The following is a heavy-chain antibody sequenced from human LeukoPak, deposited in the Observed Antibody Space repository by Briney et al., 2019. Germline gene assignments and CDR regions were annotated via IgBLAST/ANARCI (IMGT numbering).Heavy chain of an antibody. V-gene: IGHV3-33*08. D-gene: IGHD3-22*01. J-gene: IGHJ3*02. CDR1: GFTFSNYV. CDR2: IWQDGSNK. Sequence: PGGSLRLSCAASGFTFSNYVMSCVRQAPGKGLEWVAVIWQDGSNKYYAESVKGRFTISRDNSKNTLHLQMNSLRAEDTAVYYCARDPPMYYYDEPGSRDAFDIWGQGTMVTVSS. CDR3: ARDPPMYYYDEPGSRDAFDI.